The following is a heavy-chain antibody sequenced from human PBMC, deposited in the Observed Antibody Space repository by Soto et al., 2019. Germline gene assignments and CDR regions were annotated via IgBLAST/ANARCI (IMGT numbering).Heavy chain of an antibody. CDR3: ARGVTTDPSTLDDAFDI. J-gene: IGHJ3*02. Sequence: ASVKVSCKASGYTFSNYAMHWVRQAPGQRLEWMGWINPGNGNTKYSQKFQGRVTITRDKSANTAYMELSSLRSEDTAVYYCARGVTTDPSTLDDAFDIWGQGTMVTVSS. CDR1: GYTFSNYA. CDR2: INPGNGNT. D-gene: IGHD3-22*01. V-gene: IGHV1-3*01.